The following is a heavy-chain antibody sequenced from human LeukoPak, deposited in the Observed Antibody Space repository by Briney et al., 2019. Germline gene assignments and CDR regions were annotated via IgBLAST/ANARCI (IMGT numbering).Heavy chain of an antibody. CDR2: IIPIFGTA. CDR3: ARASGGSGYYVFHGYDLDY. Sequence: ASVKVSCKASGGTFSSYAISWVRQAPGQGLKWMGKIIPIFGTANYAQKFQGRVTITTDESTSTAYMELSSLRSDDTAVYYCARASGGSGYYVFHGYDLDYWGQGTLVTVSS. D-gene: IGHD3-3*01. J-gene: IGHJ4*02. V-gene: IGHV1-69*05. CDR1: GGTFSSYA.